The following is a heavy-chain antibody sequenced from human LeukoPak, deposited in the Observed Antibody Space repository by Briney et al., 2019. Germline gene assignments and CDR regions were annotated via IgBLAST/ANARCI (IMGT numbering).Heavy chain of an antibody. J-gene: IGHJ4*02. CDR3: SRGEFSGLDY. Sequence: PGGSLRLSCAASGFTFSTYAMHWVRQAPGKGLEWVAVILYDGSNEHYTDSVRGRFTISRDNPKNTLWLQMSSLTADDTAVYYWSRGEFSGLDYRGQGTLVTVSS. CDR2: ILYDGSNE. CDR1: GFTFSTYA. D-gene: IGHD5-12*01. V-gene: IGHV3-30-3*01.